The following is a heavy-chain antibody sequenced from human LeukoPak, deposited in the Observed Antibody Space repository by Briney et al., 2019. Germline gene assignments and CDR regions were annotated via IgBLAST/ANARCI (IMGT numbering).Heavy chain of an antibody. CDR1: GFTFSSYW. D-gene: IGHD3-3*01. V-gene: IGHV3-7*01. J-gene: IGHJ4*02. CDR2: IKQDGSEK. Sequence: PGGSVRLFCAACGFTFSSYWMSWVRRAPGGGGEWVANIKQDGSEKYYVDSVKGRFTISRDNAKTSLYLQMNSLRAEDTAVYYCARSSVDFWSGYFRGLWFDYWGQGTMVTVSS. CDR3: ARSSVDFWSGYFRGLWFDY.